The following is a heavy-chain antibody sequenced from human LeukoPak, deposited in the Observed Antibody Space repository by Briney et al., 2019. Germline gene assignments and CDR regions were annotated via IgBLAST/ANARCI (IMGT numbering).Heavy chain of an antibody. CDR3: ASAGGYFNCGDCHDRYFDL. J-gene: IGHJ2*01. CDR1: GGSISSYY. CDR2: IYYSGST. D-gene: IGHD2-21*02. V-gene: IGHV4-59*01. Sequence: PSETLSLTCTVSGGSISSYYWSWIRQPPGKGLEWIGYIYYSGSTNYNPSLKSRVTISVNTSKNQFSLKLSSVTAADTAVDYCASAGGYFNCGDCHDRYFDLWGRGTLVTVSS.